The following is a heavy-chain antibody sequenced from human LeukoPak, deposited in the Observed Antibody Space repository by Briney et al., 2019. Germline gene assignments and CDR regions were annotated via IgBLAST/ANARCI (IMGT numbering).Heavy chain of an antibody. J-gene: IGHJ4*02. CDR1: GFTFSSYS. CDR2: ISSSSSYI. V-gene: IGHV3-21*01. D-gene: IGHD3-3*01. CDR3: ARADYDFWSGYYRYYFDY. Sequence: PGGSLRLSCAASGFTFSSYSMNWVRQAPGKGLEWVSSISSSSSYIYYADSVKGRFTISRDNAKNSLYLQMNSLRAEDTAVYYCARADYDFWSGYYRYYFDYWGQGTLVTVSP.